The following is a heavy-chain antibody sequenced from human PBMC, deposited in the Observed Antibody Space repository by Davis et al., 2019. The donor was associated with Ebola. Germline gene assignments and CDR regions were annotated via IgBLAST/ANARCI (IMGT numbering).Heavy chain of an antibody. CDR3: AADPHYYYYYGMDV. J-gene: IGHJ6*02. CDR2: IIPILGIA. V-gene: IGHV1-69*04. Sequence: SVKVSCKASGGTFSSYAISWVRQAPGQGLEWMGRIIPILGIANYAQKFQGRVTITRDMSTSTAYMELSSLRSEDTAVYYCAADPHYYYYYGMDVWGQGTTVTVSS. CDR1: GGTFSSYA.